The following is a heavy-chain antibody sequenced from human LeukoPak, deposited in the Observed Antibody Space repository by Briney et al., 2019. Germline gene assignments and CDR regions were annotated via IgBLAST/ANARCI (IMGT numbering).Heavy chain of an antibody. CDR2: INPNSGGT. D-gene: IGHD6-13*01. J-gene: IGHJ5*02. Sequence: ASVKVSCKASGYTFTGYYMHWVRQAPGQGLEWMGWINPNSGGTNYAQKFQGRVTLTRDTSISTAYMELSRLRSDDTAVYYCARQVSSWPYNWFDPWGQGTLVTVSS. CDR1: GYTFTGYY. V-gene: IGHV1-2*02. CDR3: ARQVSSWPYNWFDP.